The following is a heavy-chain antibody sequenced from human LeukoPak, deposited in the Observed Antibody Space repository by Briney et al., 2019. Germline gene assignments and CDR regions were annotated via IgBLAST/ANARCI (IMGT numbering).Heavy chain of an antibody. CDR3: ARDRQGVT. V-gene: IGHV4/OR15-8*01. CDR1: GGSINTNDW. J-gene: IGHJ5*02. D-gene: IGHD3-16*01. CDR2: IYHSGST. Sequence: SETLSLTCVVSGGSINTNDWWTWVRQPPGKGLEWIGEIYHSGSTNYNPSLKSRVTMSVDTSISQFSLKLSSVTAADTAVYYCARDRQGVTWGQGTLVTVSS.